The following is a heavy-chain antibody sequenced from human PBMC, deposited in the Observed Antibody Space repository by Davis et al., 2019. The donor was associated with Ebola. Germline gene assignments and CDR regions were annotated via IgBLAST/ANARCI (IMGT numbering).Heavy chain of an antibody. CDR3: TTGFGDGEAN. Sequence: GESLKISCAASGFTFSRSWMSWVRQAPGKGLEWIGRIKNKIDGGTADYGAPVRGRFTISRDDSSSTLYLQMNSLKTEDTAVYYCTTGFGDGEANWGRGNLVTVSS. V-gene: IGHV3-15*01. CDR2: IKNKIDGGTA. CDR1: GFTFSRSW. D-gene: IGHD3-16*01. J-gene: IGHJ4*02.